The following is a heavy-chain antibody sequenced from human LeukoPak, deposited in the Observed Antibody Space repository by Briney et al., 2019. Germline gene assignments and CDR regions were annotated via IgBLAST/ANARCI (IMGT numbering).Heavy chain of an antibody. D-gene: IGHD3-22*01. Sequence: PSETLSLTCTVSGGSISSSSYYWGWIRQPPGKGLEWIGSIYYSGSTYYNPSLKSRVTISVDTSKNQFSLKLSSVTAADTAVYYCARRLWLRYDSSGYYPEFDYWGQGTLVTVSS. V-gene: IGHV4-39*01. J-gene: IGHJ4*02. CDR2: IYYSGST. CDR1: GGSISSSSYY. CDR3: ARRLWLRYDSSGYYPEFDY.